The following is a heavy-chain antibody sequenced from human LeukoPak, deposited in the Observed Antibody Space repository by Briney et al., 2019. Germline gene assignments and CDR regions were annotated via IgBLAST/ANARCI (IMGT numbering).Heavy chain of an antibody. CDR3: ARDIGSSGYSRAHFDY. V-gene: IGHV1-69*04. CDR2: IIPILGIA. CDR1: GGTFSSYT. Sequence: ASVKVSCKASGGTFSSYTISWVRQAPGQGLEWVRRIIPILGIANYAQKFQGRVTITADKSTSTAYMELSSLRSEDTAVYYCARDIGSSGYSRAHFDYWGQGTLVTVSS. D-gene: IGHD3-22*01. J-gene: IGHJ4*02.